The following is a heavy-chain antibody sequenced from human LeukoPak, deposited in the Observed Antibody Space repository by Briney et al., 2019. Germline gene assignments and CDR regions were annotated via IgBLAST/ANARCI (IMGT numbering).Heavy chain of an antibody. CDR1: GGSISSYY. D-gene: IGHD5-24*01. J-gene: IGHJ3*02. Sequence: SETLSLTCTVSGGSISSYYWNWIRQPPGKGLEWIGYIYYSGSTNYNPSLKSRVTISVDTSKNQFSLKLSSVTAADTAVYFCARGRWLPNAFDIWGQGTMVTVFS. CDR3: ARGRWLPNAFDI. CDR2: IYYSGST. V-gene: IGHV4-59*01.